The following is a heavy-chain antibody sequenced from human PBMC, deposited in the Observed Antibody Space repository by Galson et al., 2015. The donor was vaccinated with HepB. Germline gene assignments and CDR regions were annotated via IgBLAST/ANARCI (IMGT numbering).Heavy chain of an antibody. CDR2: ISSSSSTI. V-gene: IGHV3-48*02. Sequence: SLRLSCAASGFTFSSYNMNWVRQAPGKGLEWVSYISSSSSTIYYADSVKGRFTISRDNAKNSLYLQMNSLRDEDTAVYYCARDWFGHIVVVTAGPWFDPWGQGTLVTVSS. CDR3: ARDWFGHIVVVTAGPWFDP. J-gene: IGHJ5*02. CDR1: GFTFSSYN. D-gene: IGHD2-21*02.